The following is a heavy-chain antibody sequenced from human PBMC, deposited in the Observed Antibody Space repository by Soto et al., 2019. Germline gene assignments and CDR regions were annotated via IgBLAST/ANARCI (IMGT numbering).Heavy chain of an antibody. Sequence: ASVKVSCKVSGYTLTEVSMHWVRQAHGKGLEWMGGFDPEEGETIYAQKFQGRVTMTRDTSTSTVYMELSSLRSEDTAVYYCARDRYSSGGMDVWGQGTTVTVSS. D-gene: IGHD6-25*01. CDR1: GYTLTEVS. CDR2: FDPEEGET. J-gene: IGHJ6*02. CDR3: ARDRYSSGGMDV. V-gene: IGHV1-24*01.